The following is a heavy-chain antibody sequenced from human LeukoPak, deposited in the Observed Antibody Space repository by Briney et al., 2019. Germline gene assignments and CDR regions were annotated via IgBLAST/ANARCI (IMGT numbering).Heavy chain of an antibody. CDR3: ARENFRYSYGSGSYSPYYYYGMDV. D-gene: IGHD3-10*01. CDR1: GFTVSSNY. Sequence: GGSLRLSCAASGFTVSSNYMSWVRQAPGKGLEWVSVIYSGGSTYYADSVKGRFTISRDNSKNTLYLQMNSLRAEDTAVYYCARENFRYSYGSGSYSPYYYYGMDVWGQGTTVTVSS. CDR2: IYSGGST. J-gene: IGHJ6*02. V-gene: IGHV3-66*01.